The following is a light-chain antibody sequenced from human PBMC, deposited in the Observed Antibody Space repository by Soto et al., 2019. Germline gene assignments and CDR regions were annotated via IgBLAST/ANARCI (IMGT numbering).Light chain of an antibody. CDR1: SSNIGSNY. V-gene: IGLV1-44*01. CDR3: AAWDDSLNVV. Sequence: QSVLTQPPSASGTPGQRVTISCSGSSSNIGSNYVYWYQQLPGTAPKLLIYSNNQRPSGVPDRFSGSKSGTSASLAISGLQSEDEADYYCAAWDDSLNVVFGGGTKVTVL. J-gene: IGLJ2*01. CDR2: SNN.